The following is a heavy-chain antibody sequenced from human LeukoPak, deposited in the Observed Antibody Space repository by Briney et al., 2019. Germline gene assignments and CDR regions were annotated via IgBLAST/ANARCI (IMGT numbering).Heavy chain of an antibody. CDR3: ARWTGSYASGFDY. Sequence: SETLSLNCTVSGGSISSYYWSWIRQPPGKGLEWIGYIYYSGSTNYNPSLKGRVTISVDTSKNQFSLKLSSVTAADTAVYYCARWTGSYASGFDYWGQGTLVTVSS. D-gene: IGHD1-26*01. CDR1: GGSISSYY. CDR2: IYYSGST. V-gene: IGHV4-59*01. J-gene: IGHJ4*02.